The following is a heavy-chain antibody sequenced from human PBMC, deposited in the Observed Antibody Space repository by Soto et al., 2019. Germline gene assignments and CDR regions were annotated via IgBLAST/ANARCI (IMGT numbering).Heavy chain of an antibody. CDR2: INHSGST. CDR3: ARGPRFYDFWSGYYYNWFDP. J-gene: IGHJ5*02. D-gene: IGHD3-3*01. CDR1: GGTFSGYY. Sequence: SETLSLTCAVYGGTFSGYYWSWIRQPPGKGLEWIGEINHSGSTNYNPSLKSRVTISVDTSKNQFALKLSSVTAAEAAVYYCARGPRFYDFWSGYYYNWFDPWGQGTLVTVSS. V-gene: IGHV4-34*01.